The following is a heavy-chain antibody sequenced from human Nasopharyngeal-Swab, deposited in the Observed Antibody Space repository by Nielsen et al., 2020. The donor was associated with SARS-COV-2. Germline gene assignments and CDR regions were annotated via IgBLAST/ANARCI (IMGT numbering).Heavy chain of an antibody. Sequence: ASVQVSCKASGYTFTGYYMHWVRQAPGQGLEWMGWINPNSGGTNYAQKFQGRVTMTRDTSTSTVYMELSSLRSEDTAVYYCARGGEVVAANWFDPWGQGTLVTVSS. CDR3: ARGGEVVAANWFDP. CDR2: INPNSGGT. J-gene: IGHJ5*02. CDR1: GYTFTGYY. D-gene: IGHD2-15*01. V-gene: IGHV1-2*02.